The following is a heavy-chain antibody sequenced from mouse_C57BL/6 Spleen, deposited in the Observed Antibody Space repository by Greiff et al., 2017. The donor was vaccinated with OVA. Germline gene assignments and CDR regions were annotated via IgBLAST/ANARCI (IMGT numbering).Heavy chain of an antibody. J-gene: IGHJ2*01. CDR1: GYTFTDHT. V-gene: IGHV1-78*01. D-gene: IGHD2-2*01. CDR3: ARSPIYYGYDY. Sequence: QVQLQQSDAELVKPGASVKISCKVSGYTFTDHTIHWMKQRPDQGLAWIGYIYPRDGSNKYNAKFKGKATLTADKSSSTAYMPVNSLTSEDSAGYFCARSPIYYGYDYRGEGTTLTVSS. CDR2: IYPRDGSN.